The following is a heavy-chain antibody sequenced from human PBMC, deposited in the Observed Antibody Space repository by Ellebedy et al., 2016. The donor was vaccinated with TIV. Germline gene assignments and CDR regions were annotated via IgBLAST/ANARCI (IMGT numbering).Heavy chain of an antibody. CDR2: INNDGSST. V-gene: IGHV3-74*01. J-gene: IGHJ4*02. Sequence: GESLKISCAASGFTFSSNWMHWVRQAPGKGLVWVSRINNDGSSTSYADSVKGRFTISRDNAKNTLYLQMNSLRAEDTAVYYCARLRGYSYGYGDYWGQGTLVTVSS. CDR3: ARLRGYSYGYGDY. D-gene: IGHD5-18*01. CDR1: GFTFSSNW.